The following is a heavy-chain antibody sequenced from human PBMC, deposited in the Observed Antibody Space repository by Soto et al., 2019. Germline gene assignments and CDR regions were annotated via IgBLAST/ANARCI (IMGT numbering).Heavy chain of an antibody. Sequence: SETLSLTCAVYGGSFSGYYWSWIRQPPGKGLEWIGEINHSGSTNYNPSLKSRVTISVDTSKNQFSLKLSSVTAADTAVYYCARILPLPDKVVVPDEFDYWGQGTVVPVSS. J-gene: IGHJ4*02. D-gene: IGHD2-2*01. CDR2: INHSGST. V-gene: IGHV4-34*01. CDR3: ARILPLPDKVVVPDEFDY. CDR1: GGSFSGYY.